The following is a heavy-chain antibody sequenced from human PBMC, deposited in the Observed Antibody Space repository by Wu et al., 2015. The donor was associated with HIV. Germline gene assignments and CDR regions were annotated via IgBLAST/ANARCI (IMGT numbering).Heavy chain of an antibody. Sequence: QVQLVQSGAEVKKPGSSVKVSCKASGGTFSSYAISWVRQAPGQGLEWMGGIIPIFGTANYAQKFQGRVTITADESTSTAYMELSSLRSEDTAVYYCARVLFGSSSSDYYYYYMDVWGKRGPRVTVSS. CDR2: IIPIFGTA. D-gene: IGHD6-6*01. CDR3: ARVLFGSSSSDYYYYYMDV. J-gene: IGHJ6*03. V-gene: IGHV1-69*12. CDR1: GGTFSSYA.